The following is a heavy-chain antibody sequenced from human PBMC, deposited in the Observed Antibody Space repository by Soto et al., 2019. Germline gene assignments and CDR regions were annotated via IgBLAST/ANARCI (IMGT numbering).Heavy chain of an antibody. J-gene: IGHJ3*02. CDR1: GGSIRSYY. CDR3: ARACVGGSRLASDAFDI. Sequence: SETLSLTCTVSGGSIRSYYWSWIRQPPGKGLEWIGYIYYSGSTNYNPSLKSRVTISVDTSKNQSSLKVSSVSAADTAVYYCARACVGGSRLASDAFDIWGQGTMVTVSS. D-gene: IGHD3-16*01. V-gene: IGHV4-59*01. CDR2: IYYSGST.